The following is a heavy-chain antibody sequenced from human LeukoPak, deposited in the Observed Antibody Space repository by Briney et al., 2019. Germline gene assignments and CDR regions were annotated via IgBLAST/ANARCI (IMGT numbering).Heavy chain of an antibody. V-gene: IGHV7-4-1*02. CDR3: ARVGSGWFADY. CDR1: VYTFTTYG. Sequence: APLKVSCKASVYTFTTYGISGVRQAPGDGLAGMGWINTNTWNPTYAQGFTGRFVFSFDTSVSTAYLQISSLKAEDTAVYYCARVGSGWFADYWGQGALVTVSS. CDR2: INTNTWNP. D-gene: IGHD6-19*01. J-gene: IGHJ4*02.